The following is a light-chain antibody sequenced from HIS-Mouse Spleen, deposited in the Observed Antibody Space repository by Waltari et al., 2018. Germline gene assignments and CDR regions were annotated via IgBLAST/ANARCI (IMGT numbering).Light chain of an antibody. CDR3: YSTDSSGNHRRV. V-gene: IGLV3-10*01. CDR2: EDS. J-gene: IGLJ3*02. CDR1: ALPKKY. Sequence: SYELTQPPSVSVSPGQTARIPCSGDALPKKYAYWYQQKSGQAPVLVIDEDSKRPSGIPERFSGSSSGTMATLTISGAQVEDEADYYGYSTDSSGNHRRVFGGGTKLTVL.